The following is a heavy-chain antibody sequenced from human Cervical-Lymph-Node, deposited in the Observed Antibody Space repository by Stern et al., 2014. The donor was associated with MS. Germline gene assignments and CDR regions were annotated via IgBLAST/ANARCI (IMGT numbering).Heavy chain of an antibody. J-gene: IGHJ5*02. CDR2: VVGFHGDT. CDR1: GITFSHSA. D-gene: IGHD5-18*01. CDR3: ASERYTYYDDQRPPGGFGP. Sequence: MQLVQSGPEVKKPGTSVKVSCKASGITFSHSAVQWLRQARGQHREWIGWVVGFHGDTNYAQSFQERVTITRDMSTSTVYMELRSLRSEDTAVYYCASERYTYYDDQRPPGGFGPWGQGTLVTVSS. V-gene: IGHV1-58*01.